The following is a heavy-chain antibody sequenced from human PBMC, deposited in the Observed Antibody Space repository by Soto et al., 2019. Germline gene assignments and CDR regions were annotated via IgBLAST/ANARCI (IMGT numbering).Heavy chain of an antibody. CDR2: ISGGGDTT. D-gene: IGHD3-10*01. Sequence: EVQLLESGGGLVQPGGSLRLSCAASGFTFNNYAMTWVRQAPGKGLEWASAISGGGDTTSYADSVKGRFTVSRDGSKNALYVQMSSLRAEDTAVYCCAKGRGGTGSLTPRVDFWGQGTLVTVSS. V-gene: IGHV3-23*01. CDR3: AKGRGGTGSLTPRVDF. CDR1: GFTFNNYA. J-gene: IGHJ4*02.